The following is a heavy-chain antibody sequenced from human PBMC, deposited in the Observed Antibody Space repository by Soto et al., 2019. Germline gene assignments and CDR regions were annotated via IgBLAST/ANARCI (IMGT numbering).Heavy chain of an antibody. D-gene: IGHD3-10*01. CDR2: IIPILGIA. CDR1: GGTFSSYT. V-gene: IGHV1-69*04. Sequence: SVKVSCKASGGTFSSYTISWVRQAPGQGLEWMGRIIPILGIANYAQKFQGRVTITADKSTSTAYMELSSLRSEDTAVYYCARDTRLLWFGDLSHDYWGQGTLVTVSS. CDR3: ARDTRLLWFGDLSHDY. J-gene: IGHJ4*02.